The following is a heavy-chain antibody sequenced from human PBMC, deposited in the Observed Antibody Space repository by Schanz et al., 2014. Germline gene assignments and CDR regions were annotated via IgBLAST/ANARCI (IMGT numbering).Heavy chain of an antibody. J-gene: IGHJ4*02. Sequence: AQLMESGGGVVQPGTSLILSCSVSGFSLNTYGIHWFRQPAGKGLEWVANIKQHGNEKYYVDSVKGRFTISRDNAKNSMYLHMKSLRGEDTAVYYCARDNYYGSGSCAYWGQGTLVTVSS. CDR1: GFSLNTYG. V-gene: IGHV3-7*01. CDR3: ARDNYYGSGSCAY. CDR2: IKQHGNEK. D-gene: IGHD3-10*01.